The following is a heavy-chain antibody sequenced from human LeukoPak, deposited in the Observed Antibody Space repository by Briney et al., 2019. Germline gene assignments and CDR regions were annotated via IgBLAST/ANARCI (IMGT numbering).Heavy chain of an antibody. CDR2: ISGSGGST. Sequence: PGGSLRLSCAASGFTFSSYAMSWVRQAPGKGLEWVSAISGSGGSTYYADSVKGRFTISRDNSKNTLYLQMNSLRAEDTAVYYCAIVFCGGDCYLHWTYYYGMDVWGQGTTVTVSS. D-gene: IGHD2-21*02. V-gene: IGHV3-23*01. CDR3: AIVFCGGDCYLHWTYYYGMDV. J-gene: IGHJ6*02. CDR1: GFTFSSYA.